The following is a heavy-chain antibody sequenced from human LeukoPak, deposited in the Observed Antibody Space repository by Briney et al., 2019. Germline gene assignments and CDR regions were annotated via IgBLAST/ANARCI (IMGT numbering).Heavy chain of an antibody. J-gene: IGHJ5*02. D-gene: IGHD1-26*01. CDR3: ARVFGALPGGWFDP. Sequence: PGRSLRLSCAASGFTFSAYGLHWVRQAPGKGLEWVAFNTLCAGSVKGRFTISRDNAKNSLYLQMNSLRAEDTAVYYCARVFGALPGGWFDPRGQGTLVTVSS. CDR2: NT. CDR1: GFTFSAYG. V-gene: IGHV3-33*08.